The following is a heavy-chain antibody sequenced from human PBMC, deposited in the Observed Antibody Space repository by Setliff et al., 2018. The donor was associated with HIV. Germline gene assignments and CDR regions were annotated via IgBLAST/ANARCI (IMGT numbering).Heavy chain of an antibody. CDR3: ASSGIAARLEYFHH. D-gene: IGHD6-6*01. Sequence: GGSLRLSCATSGFSFSSYGMSWVRQAPGKGLEWVSSISPSGSTTYYADSVKGRFTFSRDNSKNTLYLQMNSLRAEDTAVYYCASSGIAARLEYFHHWGQGSLVTVSS. CDR2: ISPSGSTT. CDR1: GFSFSSYG. J-gene: IGHJ1*01. V-gene: IGHV3-23*01.